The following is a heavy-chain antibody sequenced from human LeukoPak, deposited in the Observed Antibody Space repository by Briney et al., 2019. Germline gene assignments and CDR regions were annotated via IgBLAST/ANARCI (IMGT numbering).Heavy chain of an antibody. Sequence: GASVKVSCKASGYTFTSYDINWVRQATGQGLERMGWMNPNSGNTGYAQKFQGRVTITRNTSISTAYMELSSLRSEDTVVYYCARDSGSYYSWFDPWGQGTLVTVSS. CDR1: GYTFTSYD. V-gene: IGHV1-8*03. CDR3: ARDSGSYYSWFDP. J-gene: IGHJ5*02. D-gene: IGHD1-26*01. CDR2: MNPNSGNT.